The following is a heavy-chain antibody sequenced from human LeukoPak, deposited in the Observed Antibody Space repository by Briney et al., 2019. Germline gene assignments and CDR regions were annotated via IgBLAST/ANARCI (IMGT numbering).Heavy chain of an antibody. V-gene: IGHV3-21*01. CDR1: GFTFSSYS. CDR2: ISSSSAYI. J-gene: IGHJ6*04. CDR3: AELGITMIGGV. Sequence: GGSLRLSCAASGFTFSSYSMNWVRQAPGKGLEWVSSISSSSAYINYADSVKGRFTISRDNAKNSLYLQMNSLRAEDTAVYYCAELGITMIGGVWGKGTTVTISS. D-gene: IGHD3-10*02.